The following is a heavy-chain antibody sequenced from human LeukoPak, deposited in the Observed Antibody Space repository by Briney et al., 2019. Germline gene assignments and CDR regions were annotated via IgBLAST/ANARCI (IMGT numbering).Heavy chain of an antibody. D-gene: IGHD2-15*01. J-gene: IGHJ5*02. CDR1: GASISNSDFY. Sequence: KPSETLSLTCTVSGASISNSDFYWGWIRQPPGKGLEWIETLYYGGSPLYNASLTSRVSMSVETSKNQFSLRLSSVSAADTAVYYCARVNDCSGSSCFSRWFDPWGQGTLITVSS. CDR2: LYYGGSP. CDR3: ARVNDCSGSSCFSRWFDP. V-gene: IGHV4-39*07.